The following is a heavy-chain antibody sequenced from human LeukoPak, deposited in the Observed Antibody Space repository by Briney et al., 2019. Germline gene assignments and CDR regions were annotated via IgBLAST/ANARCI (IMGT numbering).Heavy chain of an antibody. D-gene: IGHD3-3*01. CDR2: ISWNSGSI. J-gene: IGHJ5*02. V-gene: IGHV3-9*01. Sequence: SGGSQRLSCAASGFTFDDYAMHWVRQAPGKGLEWVSGISWNSGSIGYADSVKGRFTISRDNAKNSLYLQMNSPRAEDTALYYCAKASGVTIFGVVTSWGQGTLVTVSS. CDR3: AKASGVTIFGVVTS. CDR1: GFTFDDYA.